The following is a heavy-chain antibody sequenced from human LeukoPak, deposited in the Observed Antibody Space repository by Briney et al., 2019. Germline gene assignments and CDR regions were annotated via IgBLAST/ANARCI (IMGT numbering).Heavy chain of an antibody. Sequence: ASVKVSCKASGYTFTGYYMHWVRQAPGQGLEWMGWINPNSGGTNYAQKFQGRVTMTRDPSISTAYMELSRLRSDDTAVYYCARDAPHYYVDDAFDIWGQGTMVTVSS. CDR1: GYTFTGYY. D-gene: IGHD3-10*02. V-gene: IGHV1-2*02. CDR3: ARDAPHYYVDDAFDI. J-gene: IGHJ3*02. CDR2: INPNSGGT.